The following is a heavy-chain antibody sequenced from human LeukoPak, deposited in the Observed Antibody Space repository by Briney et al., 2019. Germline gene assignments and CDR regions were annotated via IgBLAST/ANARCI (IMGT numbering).Heavy chain of an antibody. CDR2: IYYSGST. V-gene: IGHV4-59*01. CDR1: DGSISSYY. Sequence: SETLSLTCTVSDGSISSYYWSWIRQPPGKGLEWIGYIYYSGSTKYNPSLKSRVTISIDTSKNQFSLKLSSVTAADTAVYYCAIEYYYDSSGYYHDYWGQGTLVTVSS. D-gene: IGHD3-22*01. CDR3: AIEYYYDSSGYYHDY. J-gene: IGHJ4*02.